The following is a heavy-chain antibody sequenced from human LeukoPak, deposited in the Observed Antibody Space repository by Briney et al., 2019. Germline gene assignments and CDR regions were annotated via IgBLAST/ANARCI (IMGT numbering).Heavy chain of an antibody. V-gene: IGHV3-48*03. J-gene: IGHJ6*04. CDR1: GFTFSSYA. CDR3: AELGITMIGGV. D-gene: IGHD3-10*02. Sequence: GGSLRLSCAASGFTFSSYAMSWVRQAPGKGLEWVSYISSSGSTIYYADSVKGRFTISRDNAKNSLYLQMKSLRAEDTAVYYCAELGITMIGGVWGKGTTVTISS. CDR2: ISSSGSTI.